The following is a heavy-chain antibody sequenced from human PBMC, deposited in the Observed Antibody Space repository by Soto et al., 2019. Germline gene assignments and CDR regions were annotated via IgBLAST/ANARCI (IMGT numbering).Heavy chain of an antibody. V-gene: IGHV1-69*13. CDR1: GGTFSSYA. Sequence: SVKVSCKASGGTFSSYAISWVRQAPGQGLEWMGGIIPIFGTANYAQKFQGRVTITADESTSTAYMELSSLRSEDTAVYYCARAQGPFWESSQSDYYGMDVWGQGTTVTVS. CDR2: IIPIFGTA. D-gene: IGHD3-10*01. J-gene: IGHJ6*02. CDR3: ARAQGPFWESSQSDYYGMDV.